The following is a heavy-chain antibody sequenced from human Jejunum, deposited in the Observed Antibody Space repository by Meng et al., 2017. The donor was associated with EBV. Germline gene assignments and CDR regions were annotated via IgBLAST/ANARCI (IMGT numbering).Heavy chain of an antibody. Sequence: EVQLVESGGDLEQPGGSLRLSCSASGFTFGSHAMAWVRQAPGKGLEWVSSLSGHGGEISYADSVKGRFTISRDNSRNTVYLQMNSLRAEDTAVYYCAQDQNYAGSGSSDVSWGQGTLVTVSS. V-gene: IGHV3-23*04. CDR2: LSGHGGEI. CDR1: GFTFGSHA. CDR3: AQDQNYAGSGSSDVS. D-gene: IGHD3-10*01. J-gene: IGHJ5*02.